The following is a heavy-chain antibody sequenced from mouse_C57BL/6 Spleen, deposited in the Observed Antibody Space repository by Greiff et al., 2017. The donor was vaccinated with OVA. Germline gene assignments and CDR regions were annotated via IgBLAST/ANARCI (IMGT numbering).Heavy chain of an antibody. V-gene: IGHV1-82*01. Sequence: QVQLQQSGPELVKPGASVKLSCKASGYAFSSSWMNWVKQRPGKGLEWIGRIYPGDGDTNYNGKFKGKATLTADKSSSTAYMQLSSLTSEDSAVYFCARWGDAKDYWGQGTTVTVSS. CDR1: GYAFSSSW. CDR3: ARWGDAKDY. CDR2: IYPGDGDT. J-gene: IGHJ4*01.